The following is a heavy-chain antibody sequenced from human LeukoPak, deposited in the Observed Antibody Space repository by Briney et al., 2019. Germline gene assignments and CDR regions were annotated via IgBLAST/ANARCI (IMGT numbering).Heavy chain of an antibody. Sequence: GASLRLSCAASGFTFSSHWMHWVRQAPGKGLVWISRINSDGSRTTYADSVEGRFTISRDNAKNTLYLQMNSLRAEDTAVYYCARVKGLSYYYYYYMDVWGKGTTVTVSS. CDR3: ARVKGLSYYYYYYMDV. V-gene: IGHV3-74*01. CDR2: INSDGSRT. CDR1: GFTFSSHW. J-gene: IGHJ6*03.